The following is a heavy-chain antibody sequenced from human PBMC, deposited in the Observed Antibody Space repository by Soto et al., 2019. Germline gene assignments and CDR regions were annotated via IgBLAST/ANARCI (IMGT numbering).Heavy chain of an antibody. CDR3: AIAPVYGGKGWLDP. CDR1: GYTFKTYD. D-gene: IGHD2-15*01. CDR2: MNTNSGNT. Sequence: QVQLVQSGAEVKRPGASVMVSCRATGYTFKTYDINWVRQATGQGLEWMGRMNTNSGNTGYAQKFQGRVTMTSHTSIRTDYLELSILRSEDTAVYYCAIAPVYGGKGWLDPWGQGTLVTFSS. J-gene: IGHJ5*02. V-gene: IGHV1-8*01.